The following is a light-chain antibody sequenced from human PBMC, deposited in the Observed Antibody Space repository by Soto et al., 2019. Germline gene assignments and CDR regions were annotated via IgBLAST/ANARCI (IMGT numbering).Light chain of an antibody. CDR2: AAS. J-gene: IGKJ1*01. CDR1: QGISNY. Sequence: DIQMTQSPSSLSASVGDRVTINYRARQGISNYLAWYQQKPKKVPKLLIYAASTLQSGVPSRFSGSGSGTDLTLTISSLQPEDVAIYYCQKYNSAPNTFGQGTKVDIK. CDR3: QKYNSAPNT. V-gene: IGKV1-27*01.